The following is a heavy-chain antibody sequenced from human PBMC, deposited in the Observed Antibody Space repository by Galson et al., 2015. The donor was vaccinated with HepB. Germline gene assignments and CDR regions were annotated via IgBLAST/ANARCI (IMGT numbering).Heavy chain of an antibody. Sequence: SLRLSCAASGFTFSDYWMHWDRQTPGKGLVWVSRINMDGTTINYADSVKGRFAISRDNAKNTLYLQMNSLRAEDTAVYYCTRAGSYRHDYWGQGTLVTVSS. CDR2: INMDGTTI. V-gene: IGHV3-74*01. D-gene: IGHD3-16*02. CDR1: GFTFSDYW. CDR3: TRAGSYRHDY. J-gene: IGHJ4*02.